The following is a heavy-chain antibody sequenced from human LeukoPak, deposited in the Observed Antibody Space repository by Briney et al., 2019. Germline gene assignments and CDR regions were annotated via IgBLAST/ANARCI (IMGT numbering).Heavy chain of an antibody. CDR2: IYTSGST. V-gene: IGHV4-4*07. D-gene: IGHD2-15*01. Sequence: PSETLSLTCTVSGGSISSYYWSWIRQPAGKGLEWIGRIYTSGSTDYNPSLKSRVTMSVDTSKNQFSLKLSSVTAADTAVYYCARDHPEEAATRYYYYYGMDVWGQGTTVTVSS. J-gene: IGHJ6*02. CDR1: GGSISSYY. CDR3: ARDHPEEAATRYYYYYGMDV.